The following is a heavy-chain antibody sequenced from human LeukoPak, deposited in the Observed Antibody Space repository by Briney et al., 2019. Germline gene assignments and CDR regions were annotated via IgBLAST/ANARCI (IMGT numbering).Heavy chain of an antibody. Sequence: GGSLRLSCAASGFTSGFTFSSYGMHWVRQAPGKGLEWVAVISYDGNNKYYADSVKGRFTISRDNAKNSLYLRMNGLRAEDTAVYYCTRVSDDGSSHRAFHYWGQGTLVTVSS. CDR2: ISYDGNNK. J-gene: IGHJ4*02. CDR3: TRVSDDGSSHRAFHY. D-gene: IGHD3-22*01. CDR1: GFTSGFTFSSYG. V-gene: IGHV3-30*03.